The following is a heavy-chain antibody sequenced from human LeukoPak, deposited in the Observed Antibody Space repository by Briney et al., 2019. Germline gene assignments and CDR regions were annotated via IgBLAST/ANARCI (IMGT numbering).Heavy chain of an antibody. CDR1: GYTFTSYD. CDR3: ARGRRRALAALWFGELGYDY. D-gene: IGHD3-10*01. J-gene: IGHJ4*02. CDR2: MNPNSGNT. Sequence: ASVKVSCKASGYTFTSYDINWVRQATGQGLEWMGWMNPNSGNTGYAQKFQGRVTMTRNTSISTAYMELSSLRSEDTAVYYCARGRRRALAALWFGELGYDYWGQGTLVTVSS. V-gene: IGHV1-8*01.